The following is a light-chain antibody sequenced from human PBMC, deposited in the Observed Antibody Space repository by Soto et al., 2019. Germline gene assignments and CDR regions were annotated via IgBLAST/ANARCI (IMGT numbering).Light chain of an antibody. CDR2: DAS. V-gene: IGKV1-33*01. CDR3: QQYHNLPPFT. CDR1: QDISNY. Sequence: DLPMTQSPSSLSASVGDRVTITCQASQDISNYLNWYQQKPGKAPKLLIYDASNMKTGVPSRFSGSGAGTDFTFTISSLQPEDIATYYCQQYHNLPPFTFGPGTKVDIK. J-gene: IGKJ3*01.